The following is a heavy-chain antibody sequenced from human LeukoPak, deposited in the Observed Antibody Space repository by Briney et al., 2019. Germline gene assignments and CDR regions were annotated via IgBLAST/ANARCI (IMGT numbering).Heavy chain of an antibody. CDR2: IKEDGTET. D-gene: IGHD5-24*01. Sequence: GGSLRLSCAASEFTFSSYSMNWVRLAPGKGLEWVANIKEDGTETYYVDSVKGRFTISRDNAKNSLYLQMNSLRVEDTAVYYCAKEGRSLQTYWGQGTLVTVSS. J-gene: IGHJ4*02. V-gene: IGHV3-7*03. CDR3: AKEGRSLQTY. CDR1: EFTFSSYS.